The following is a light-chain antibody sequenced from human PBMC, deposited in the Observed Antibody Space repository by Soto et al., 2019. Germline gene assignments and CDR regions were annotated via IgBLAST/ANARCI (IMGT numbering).Light chain of an antibody. CDR1: SGHSSNA. CDR2: LNSDGSH. V-gene: IGLV4-69*01. J-gene: IGLJ2*01. CDR3: QTWGTGIVV. Sequence: QPVLTQSPSASASLGASVNLTCTLSSGHSSNAIAWHQQQPEKGPRYLMKLNSDGSHSKGDGIPDRFSGSSSGAERYLTISGLQSEDEADYYCQTWGTGIVVFGGGTKLTVL.